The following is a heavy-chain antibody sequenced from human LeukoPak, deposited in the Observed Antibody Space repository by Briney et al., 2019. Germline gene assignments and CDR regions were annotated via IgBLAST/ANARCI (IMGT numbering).Heavy chain of an antibody. Sequence: GRSLRLSCAASGFTFDDYAMHWVRQAPGKGLEWVSGITWNSDNIEYADSVKGRFTISRDNAKNSLYLQMNSLRAEDMALYYCAKGGGGRLIYYYYMDVWGKGTTVTVSS. V-gene: IGHV3-9*03. CDR1: GFTFDDYA. D-gene: IGHD3-16*01. J-gene: IGHJ6*03. CDR3: AKGGGGRLIYYYYMDV. CDR2: ITWNSDNI.